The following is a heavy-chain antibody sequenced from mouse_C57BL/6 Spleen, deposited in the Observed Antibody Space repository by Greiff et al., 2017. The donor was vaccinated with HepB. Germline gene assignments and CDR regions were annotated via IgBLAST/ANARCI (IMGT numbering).Heavy chain of an antibody. D-gene: IGHD1-1*01. Sequence: EVQLVESEGGLVQPGSSMKLSCTASGFTFSDYYMAWVRQVPEKGLEWVANINYDGSSTYYLDSLKSRFIISRDNAKNILYLQMSSLKSEDTATYYCARFSSYWYFDVWGTGTTVTVSS. CDR3: ARFSSYWYFDV. CDR1: GFTFSDYY. J-gene: IGHJ1*03. V-gene: IGHV5-16*01. CDR2: INYDGSST.